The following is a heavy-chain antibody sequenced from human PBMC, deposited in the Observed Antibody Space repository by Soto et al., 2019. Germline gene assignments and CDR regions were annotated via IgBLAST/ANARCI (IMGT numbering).Heavy chain of an antibody. V-gene: IGHV4-59*01. CDR2: INYSGST. J-gene: IGHJ6*02. D-gene: IGHD5-18*01. Sequence: LSLTCTVSGGSISSYYWSWIRQPPGRGLECIGYINYSGSTNYNPSLKSRVTISVDTSKNQFSLKLSSVTAADTAVYYCARGGGYSYGGYYYGMDVWGQGTTVTVSS. CDR1: GGSISSYY. CDR3: ARGGGYSYGGYYYGMDV.